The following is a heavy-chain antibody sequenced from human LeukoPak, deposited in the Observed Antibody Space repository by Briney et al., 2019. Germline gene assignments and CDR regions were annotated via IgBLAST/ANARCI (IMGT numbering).Heavy chain of an antibody. D-gene: IGHD4-17*01. Sequence: RGGSLRLSCAASGFTFSSYAMSWVRQAPGKGLEGVSAISGSGGSTYYADSVKGRFTISRDNSKNTLYLQMNSLRAEDTAVYYCAKREYGDYNNWFDPWGQGTLVTVSS. CDR3: AKREYGDYNNWFDP. CDR1: GFTFSSYA. V-gene: IGHV3-23*01. CDR2: ISGSGGST. J-gene: IGHJ5*02.